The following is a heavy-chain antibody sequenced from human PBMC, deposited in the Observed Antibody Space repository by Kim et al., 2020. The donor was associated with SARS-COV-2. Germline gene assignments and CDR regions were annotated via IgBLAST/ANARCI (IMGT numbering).Heavy chain of an antibody. V-gene: IGHV4-39*07. D-gene: IGHD4-17*01. Sequence: LKSRVTISVDTSKNQFSLKLSSVTAADTAVYYCAREDYGGNPDWSNWFDPWGQGTLVTVSS. J-gene: IGHJ5*02. CDR3: AREDYGGNPDWSNWFDP.